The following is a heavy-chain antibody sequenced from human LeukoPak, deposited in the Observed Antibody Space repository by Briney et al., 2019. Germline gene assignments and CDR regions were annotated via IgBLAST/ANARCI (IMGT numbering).Heavy chain of an antibody. Sequence: QPGRSLRLSCAASGFNFSSYAMHWVRQAPGKGLDWVAVISDGGDDKFYTDSVKGRFSISRDNSKNTLYLQMNSLRAEDTAVYYCARVVSSWYEMGVDYWGQGTLVTVSS. V-gene: IGHV3-30*10. CDR3: ARVVSSWYEMGVDY. CDR1: GFNFSSYA. CDR2: ISDGGDDK. J-gene: IGHJ4*02. D-gene: IGHD6-13*01.